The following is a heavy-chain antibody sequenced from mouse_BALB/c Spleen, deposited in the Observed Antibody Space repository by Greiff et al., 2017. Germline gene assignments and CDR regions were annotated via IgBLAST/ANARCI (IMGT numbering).Heavy chain of an antibody. CDR3: NAWGGNSLPFDY. Sequence: EVQLQQSGAELVRPGASVKLSCTASGFNIKDYYMHWVKQRPEQGLEWIGWIDPENGDTEYAPKFKGKATMTADTSSNTAYLQLSSLTSEDTAVYYCNAWGGNSLPFDYWGQGTTLTVSS. D-gene: IGHD2-1*01. CDR1: GFNIKDYY. CDR2: IDPENGDT. J-gene: IGHJ2*01. V-gene: IGHV14-4*02.